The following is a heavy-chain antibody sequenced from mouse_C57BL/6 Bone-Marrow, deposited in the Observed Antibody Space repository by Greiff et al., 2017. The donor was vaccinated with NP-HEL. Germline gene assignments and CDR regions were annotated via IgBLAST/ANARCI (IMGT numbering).Heavy chain of an antibody. CDR3: ASLYYYGSSYPYWYFDV. CDR2: IYPGSGST. CDR1: GYTFTSYW. D-gene: IGHD1-1*01. J-gene: IGHJ1*03. V-gene: IGHV1-55*01. Sequence: QVQLQQPGAELVQPGASVKMSCKASGYTFTSYWITWVKQRPGQGLEWIGDIYPGSGSTNYNEKFKSKATLTVDTSSSTAYMQLSSLTSEDSAVYYGASLYYYGSSYPYWYFDVWGTGTTVTVSS.